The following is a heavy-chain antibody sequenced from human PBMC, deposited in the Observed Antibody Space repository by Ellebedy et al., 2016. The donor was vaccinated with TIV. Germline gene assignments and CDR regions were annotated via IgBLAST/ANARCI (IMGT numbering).Heavy chain of an antibody. D-gene: IGHD6-19*01. CDR3: ASRIAVAGGFDY. Sequence: KVSXKGSGYSFTSYWISWVRQMPGKGLEWMGRIDPSDSYTNYSPSFQGHVTISADKSISTAYLQWSSLKASDTAMYYCASRIAVAGGFDYWGQGTLVTVSS. CDR2: IDPSDSYT. V-gene: IGHV5-10-1*01. CDR1: GYSFTSYW. J-gene: IGHJ4*02.